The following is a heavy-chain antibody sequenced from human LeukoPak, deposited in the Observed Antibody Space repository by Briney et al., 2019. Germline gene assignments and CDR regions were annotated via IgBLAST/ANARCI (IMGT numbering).Heavy chain of an antibody. Sequence: GGSLRLSCAASGFTFSNAWMSWVRQAPGKGLEWVGRIKSKTDGGTTDYAAPVKGRFTISRDDSKNTLYLQMNSLKTEDTAVYYFTTDVAADAFDYWGQGTLVTVSS. CDR1: GFTFSNAW. V-gene: IGHV3-15*01. D-gene: IGHD6-13*01. CDR3: TTDVAADAFDY. J-gene: IGHJ4*02. CDR2: IKSKTDGGTT.